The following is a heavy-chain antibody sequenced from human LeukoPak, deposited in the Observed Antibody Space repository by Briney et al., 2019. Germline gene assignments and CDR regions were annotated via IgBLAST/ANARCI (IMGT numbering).Heavy chain of an antibody. CDR3: AEDRDVIMFYFDQ. D-gene: IGHD3-10*01. V-gene: IGHV3-23*01. J-gene: IGHJ4*02. CDR2: ISGSGGST. CDR1: GFTFSISA. Sequence: HPGGSLRLSCAASGFTFSISAMHWVRQAPGKGLEWVSTISGSGGSTHYADSVKGRYTISRDNSKNTLYLQMSSLRAEDTAVYYCAEDRDVIMFYFDQWGQGTLVTVSS.